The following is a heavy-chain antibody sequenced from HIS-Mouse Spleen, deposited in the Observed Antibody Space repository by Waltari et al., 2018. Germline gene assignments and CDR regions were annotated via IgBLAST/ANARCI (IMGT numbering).Heavy chain of an antibody. Sequence: QLQLQESGPGLVKPSETLSLTCTVSGGSISSSRYYWGWIRQPPGKGLEWSGSSSYSGSTYYNPSLKSRVTISVDTSKNQFSLKLSSVTAADTAVYYCAREIPYSSSWYDWYFDLWGRGTLVTVSS. CDR3: AREIPYSSSWYDWYFDL. J-gene: IGHJ2*01. CDR2: SSYSGST. V-gene: IGHV4-39*07. D-gene: IGHD6-13*01. CDR1: GGSISSSRYY.